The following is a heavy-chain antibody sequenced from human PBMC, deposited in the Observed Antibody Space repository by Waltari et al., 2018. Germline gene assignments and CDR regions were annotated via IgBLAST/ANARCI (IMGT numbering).Heavy chain of an antibody. D-gene: IGHD2-15*01. CDR1: GGSISSYY. CDR2: VYVTGNT. Sequence: VQLQESGPGLVKPSETLSLTCTVSGGSISSYYWSWIRQPAGKGLEWVSVVYVTGNTDYADSVKGRFTTSRDNSKNTVYLQMDSLRVEDTAMYYCARRLVVAGTLDVFDLWGQGTRVIVSS. J-gene: IGHJ3*01. V-gene: IGHV3-53*03. CDR3: ARRLVVAGTLDVFDL.